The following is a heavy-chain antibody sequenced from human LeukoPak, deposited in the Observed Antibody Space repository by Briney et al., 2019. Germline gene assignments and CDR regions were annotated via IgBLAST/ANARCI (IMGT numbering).Heavy chain of an antibody. V-gene: IGHV3-9*01. CDR2: ISWNSGSI. CDR1: GFTFDDYA. Sequence: GGSLRLSCAASGFTFDDYAMHWVRQAPGKGLEWVSGISWNSGSIGYADSVKGRFTISRDNAKNSLYLQMNSLRAEDTALYYCAKDTYSSGSGGFDYWGQGTLVTVSS. D-gene: IGHD6-25*01. J-gene: IGHJ4*02. CDR3: AKDTYSSGSGGFDY.